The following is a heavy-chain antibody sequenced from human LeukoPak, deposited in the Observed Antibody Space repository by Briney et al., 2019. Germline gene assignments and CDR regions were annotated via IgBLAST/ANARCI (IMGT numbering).Heavy chain of an antibody. CDR3: ARGGIAAAGGRPYYYGMDV. D-gene: IGHD6-13*01. V-gene: IGHV1-2*04. Sequence: ASVKVSCKASGYTFTGYYMHWVRQAPGQGLEWMGWINPNSGGTNYAQKFQGWVTMTRDTSISTAYMELSRLRSDDTAVYYCARGGIAAAGGRPYYYGMDVWGQGTTVTVSS. J-gene: IGHJ6*02. CDR2: INPNSGGT. CDR1: GYTFTGYY.